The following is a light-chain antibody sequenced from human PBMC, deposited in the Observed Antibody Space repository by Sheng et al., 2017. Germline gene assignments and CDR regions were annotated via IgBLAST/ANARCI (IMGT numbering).Light chain of an antibody. V-gene: IGKV3-11*01. CDR3: QQRKKWPIT. CDR2: DVS. CDR1: QNIDYY. J-gene: IGKJ5*01. Sequence: EIVLTQSPATLSLSPGESATLSCRASQNIDYYLAWYRQKPGQAPTLLIYDVSNRATGFPARFSGSGYGTDFTLTISSLEPEDFAVYYCQQRKKWPITFGQGTRLEIK.